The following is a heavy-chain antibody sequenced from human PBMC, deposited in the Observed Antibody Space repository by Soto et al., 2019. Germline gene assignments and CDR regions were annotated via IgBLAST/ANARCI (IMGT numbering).Heavy chain of an antibody. J-gene: IGHJ4*02. D-gene: IGHD6-6*01. CDR2: MNPSSGNT. Sequence: GASVKVSCKASGYTFTSYDINWVRQATGQGLEWMGWMNPSSGNTGYAQKFQGRVTMTRNTSISTAYMELSSLRSEDTAVYYCARAHRLGSSSSSSLGYWGQGTLVTVSS. CDR3: ARAHRLGSSSSSSLGY. V-gene: IGHV1-8*01. CDR1: GYTFTSYD.